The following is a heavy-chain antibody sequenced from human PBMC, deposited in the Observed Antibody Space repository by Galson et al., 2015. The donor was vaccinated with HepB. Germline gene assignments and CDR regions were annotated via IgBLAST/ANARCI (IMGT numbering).Heavy chain of an antibody. CDR2: ISYDGSNK. J-gene: IGHJ6*03. V-gene: IGHV3-30-3*01. CDR1: GFTFSSYA. CDR3: ASNRAAAGTTGYMDV. Sequence: SLRLSCAASGFTFSSYAMHWVRQAPGKGLEWVAVISYDGSNKYYADSVKGRFTISRDNSKNTLYLQMNSLRAEDTAVYCCASNRAAAGTTGYMDVWGKGTTVTVSS. D-gene: IGHD6-13*01.